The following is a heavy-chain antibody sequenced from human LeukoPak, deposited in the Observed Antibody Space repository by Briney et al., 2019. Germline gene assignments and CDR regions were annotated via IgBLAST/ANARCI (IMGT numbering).Heavy chain of an antibody. J-gene: IGHJ1*01. Sequence: ASVKVSCKVSGFTLTELSMHWVRQAPGQGLEWMGGFDPEDGETIYAQKFQGRVTMTEDTSTDTTYMELSSLRSEDTAVDYCAAGEGSGSYYLEYFQHWGQGTLVTVSS. CDR2: FDPEDGET. CDR1: GFTLTELS. D-gene: IGHD3-10*01. CDR3: AAGEGSGSYYLEYFQH. V-gene: IGHV1-24*01.